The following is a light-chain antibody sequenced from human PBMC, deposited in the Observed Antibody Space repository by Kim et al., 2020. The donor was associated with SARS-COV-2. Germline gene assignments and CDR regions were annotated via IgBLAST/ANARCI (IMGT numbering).Light chain of an antibody. CDR2: DAS. J-gene: IGKJ2*01. CDR1: KSVRTH. Sequence: SVSPGEGPALACRAGKSVRTHLAWYQHTPRQAPRLRITDASNRAPGIPARFSGGGSETEFTLSISGLQSEDFAVYYCQHYSDWPQFGQGTKLEIK. V-gene: IGKV3-15*01. CDR3: QHYSDWPQ.